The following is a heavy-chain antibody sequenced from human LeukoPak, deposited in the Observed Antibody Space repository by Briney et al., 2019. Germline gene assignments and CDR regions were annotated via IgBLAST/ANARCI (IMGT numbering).Heavy chain of an antibody. V-gene: IGHV4-34*01. CDR2: INHSGST. CDR1: GGSFSGYY. Sequence: SETLSLTCAVYGGSFSGYYWSWIRQPPGKGLEWIGEINHSGSTNYNPSLKSRVTISVDTSKNQFSLKLSSVTAADTAVYYCARARDYYDSSHPYWGQGTLVTVSS. J-gene: IGHJ4*02. D-gene: IGHD3-22*01. CDR3: ARARDYYDSSHPY.